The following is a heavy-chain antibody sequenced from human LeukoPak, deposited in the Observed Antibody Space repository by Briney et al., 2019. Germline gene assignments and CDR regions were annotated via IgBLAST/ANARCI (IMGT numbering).Heavy chain of an antibody. Sequence: GASVKVSCKASGYTFTSYYMHWVRQAPGQGLEWMGIINPSGGSTSYAQKFQGRVTMTRDTSTSTVYMELSSLRSEDTAVYYCARDGIVGATVGLELDYWGQGTLVTVPS. D-gene: IGHD1-26*01. J-gene: IGHJ4*02. CDR1: GYTFTSYY. CDR3: ARDGIVGATVGLELDY. CDR2: INPSGGST. V-gene: IGHV1-46*01.